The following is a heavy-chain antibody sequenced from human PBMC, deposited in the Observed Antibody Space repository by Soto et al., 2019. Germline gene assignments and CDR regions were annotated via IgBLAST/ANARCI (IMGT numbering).Heavy chain of an antibody. CDR3: ARLPYYYDTSGTGDF. CDR1: GGPFSSSS. V-gene: IGHV1-69*01. J-gene: IGHJ4*02. Sequence: QVQLVQSGAEVKEPGSSVKVSCEGSGGPFSSSSISWVRQAPGQGLEWMGGIIPVFGTASYAQKFQGRVTITADGATSTVYMAMSSLTSEDTAVYYCARLPYYYDTSGTGDFWGQGTLVTVSS. CDR2: IIPVFGTA. D-gene: IGHD3-22*01.